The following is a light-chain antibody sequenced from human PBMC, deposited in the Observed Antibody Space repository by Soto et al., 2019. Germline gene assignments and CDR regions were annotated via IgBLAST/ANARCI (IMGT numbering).Light chain of an antibody. V-gene: IGKV1-5*03. J-gene: IGKJ1*01. CDR1: QSISSW. Sequence: DLQMTQSPSTLSASVGDRVTITCRASQSISSWLAWYQQKPGKAPNLLIYKASSLESGVPSRFSGSGSGTEFTLTLSSLQPDDFATDDCQQYNSYSTFGQGTKVDIK. CDR2: KAS. CDR3: QQYNSYST.